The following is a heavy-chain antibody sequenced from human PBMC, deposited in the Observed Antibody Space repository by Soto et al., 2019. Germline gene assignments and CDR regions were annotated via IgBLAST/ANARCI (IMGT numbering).Heavy chain of an antibody. V-gene: IGHV4-30-4*02. CDR1: GGSISSGDYY. Sequence: SDTLSLTCTVSGGSISSGDYYWSWIRQPPGKGLEWIGYIYYSGSTYYNPSLKSRVTISVDTSKNQFSLKLSSVTAADTAVYYCARGGLLFGRYFDWPRQNFDYWGQGTLVTVSS. J-gene: IGHJ4*02. D-gene: IGHD3-9*01. CDR3: ARGGLLFGRYFDWPRQNFDY. CDR2: IYYSGST.